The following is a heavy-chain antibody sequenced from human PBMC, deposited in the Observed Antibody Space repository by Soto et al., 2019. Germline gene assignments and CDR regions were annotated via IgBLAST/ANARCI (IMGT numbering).Heavy chain of an antibody. CDR3: AKLGSSAWSPHYYFDY. D-gene: IGHD3-10*01. CDR2: ISYDGSNK. Sequence: GGSLILSCAASGFTFSSYAMHWVRQAPGKGLEWVAVISYDGSNKYYADSVKGRFTISRDNSKNTLFLQVYSLRAEDTAIYYCAKLGSSAWSPHYYFDYWGQGTLVTVSS. V-gene: IGHV3-30-3*01. CDR1: GFTFSSYA. J-gene: IGHJ4*02.